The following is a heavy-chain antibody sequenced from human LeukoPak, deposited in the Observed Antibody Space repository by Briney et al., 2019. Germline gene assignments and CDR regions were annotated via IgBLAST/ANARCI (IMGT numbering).Heavy chain of an antibody. D-gene: IGHD6-19*01. CDR3: AVLDPGIAVAGTD. V-gene: IGHV4-39*01. CDR2: IYYSGST. Sequence: MPSETLSLTCTVSGGSISSSSYYWGWIRQPPGKGLEWIGSIYYSGSTYYNPSLKSRVTISVDTSKNQFSLKLSSVTAADTAVYYCAVLDPGIAVAGTDWGQGTLVTVSS. J-gene: IGHJ4*02. CDR1: GGSISSSSYY.